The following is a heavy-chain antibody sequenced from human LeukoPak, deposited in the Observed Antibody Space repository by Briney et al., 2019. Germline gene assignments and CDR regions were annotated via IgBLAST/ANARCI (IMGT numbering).Heavy chain of an antibody. D-gene: IGHD6-6*01. CDR2: ISGSGGST. CDR3: AKCWGRSSSFHYYYYMDV. J-gene: IGHJ6*03. V-gene: IGHV3-23*01. Sequence: GGSLRLSCAASGFTFSSYAMSWVRQAPGKGLEWVSAISGSGGSTYYADSVKGRFTISRDNSKNTLYLQMNSLRAEDTAVYYCAKCWGRSSSFHYYYYMDVWGKGTTATVSS. CDR1: GFTFSSYA.